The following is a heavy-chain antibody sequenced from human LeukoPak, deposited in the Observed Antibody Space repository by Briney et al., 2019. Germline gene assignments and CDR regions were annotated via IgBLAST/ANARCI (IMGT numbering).Heavy chain of an antibody. V-gene: IGHV4-34*01. J-gene: IGHJ4*02. CDR1: GGSFSGYY. D-gene: IGHD6-6*01. CDR3: ARALASRRGGIDY. Sequence: SETLSLTCAVYGGSFSGYYWRWIRQPPGKGLAGIGEINHSGSTNYNPSLKSRVTISVDTSKNQFSLKLSSVTAADTAVYYCARALASRRGGIDYWGQGTLVTVSS. CDR2: INHSGST.